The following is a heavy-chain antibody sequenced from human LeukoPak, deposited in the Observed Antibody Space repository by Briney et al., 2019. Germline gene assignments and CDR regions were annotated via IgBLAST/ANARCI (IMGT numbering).Heavy chain of an antibody. D-gene: IGHD4-23*01. CDR3: ARNPGGIGDY. CDR2: ISGSGGST. CDR1: GFTFSSYS. J-gene: IGHJ4*02. V-gene: IGHV3-23*01. Sequence: PGGSLRLSCAASGFTFSSYSMNWVRQAPGKGLEWVSAISGSGGSTYFADSVKGRFTISRDNSKNTPYLQMNSLRDEDTAVYYCARNPGGIGDYWGQGTLVAVSS.